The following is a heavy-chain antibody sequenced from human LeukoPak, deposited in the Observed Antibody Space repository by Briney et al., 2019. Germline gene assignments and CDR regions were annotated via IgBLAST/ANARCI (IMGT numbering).Heavy chain of an antibody. J-gene: IGHJ4*02. D-gene: IGHD2-15*01. V-gene: IGHV3-48*02. CDR1: GFTFSRFG. Sequence: GGSLRLSCVASGFTFSRFGMNWVRQAPGKGLEWISNISSTSGDVYYADSVKGRFTISRDNAKNSLYLQMSSLRNEDTAIYYCAQKGGTDHWGQGTLVTVSS. CDR2: ISSTSGDV. CDR3: AQKGGTDH.